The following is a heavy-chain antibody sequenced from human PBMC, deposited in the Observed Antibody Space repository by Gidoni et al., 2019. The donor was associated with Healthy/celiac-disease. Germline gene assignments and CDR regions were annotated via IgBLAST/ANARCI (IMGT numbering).Heavy chain of an antibody. V-gene: IGHV4-39*01. CDR3: ARPQILGDYDAFDI. J-gene: IGHJ3*02. D-gene: IGHD4-17*01. CDR1: GGSISSSRYY. CDR2: IYYSGST. Sequence: QLQLQESGPGLVKPSETLSLTCTVSGGSISSSRYYWGWIRQPPGKGLEWIGSIYYSGSTYYNPSLKSRVTISVDTSKNQFSLKLSSVTAADTAVYYCARPQILGDYDAFDIWGQGTMVTVSS.